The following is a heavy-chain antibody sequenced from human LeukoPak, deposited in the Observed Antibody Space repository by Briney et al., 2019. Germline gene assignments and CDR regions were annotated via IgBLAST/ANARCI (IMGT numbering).Heavy chain of an antibody. D-gene: IGHD3-22*01. V-gene: IGHV3-73*01. CDR3: TTALLSSGYLYVDYYDYYYMYF. CDR2: IRSKANSYAT. J-gene: IGHJ6*03. CDR1: GFTFSGSA. Sequence: GRSMRLSCAASGFTFSGSAMHWVRQASGKGLEWVGPIRSKANSYATAYAASVKGRFTISRDDSKNTAYLQMNSLKTQDTAVYYCTTALLSSGYLYVDYYDYYYMYFWGKGNAVTVSS.